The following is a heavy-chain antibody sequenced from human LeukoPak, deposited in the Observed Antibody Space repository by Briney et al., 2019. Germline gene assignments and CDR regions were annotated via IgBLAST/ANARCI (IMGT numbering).Heavy chain of an antibody. CDR2: ISSSSSYI. CDR3: ARVRGLEEQWLSYFDY. CDR1: GFTFSSYS. J-gene: IGHJ4*02. V-gene: IGHV3-21*01. Sequence: SGGSLRLSCAASGFTFSSYSMNWVRQAPGKGLEWVSSISSSSSYIYYADSVKGRFTISRDNAKNSLYLQMNSLRAEDTAVYYCARVRGLEEQWLSYFDYWGQGTLVTVSS. D-gene: IGHD6-19*01.